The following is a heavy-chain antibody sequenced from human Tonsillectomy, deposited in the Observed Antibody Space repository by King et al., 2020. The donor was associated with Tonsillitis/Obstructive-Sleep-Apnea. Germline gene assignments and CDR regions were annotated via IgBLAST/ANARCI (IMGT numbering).Heavy chain of an antibody. CDR3: ARVAGGGYDLAYYFCGMDV. Sequence: QLVQSGAGVKKPGASVKVSCQASGYTFTDYFIHWVRQAPGQGLEWMGWINPNRGGTNYAQKFQGRVTMTRDTSIRTIYMELSRLRSDDTAVYYCARVAGGGYDLAYYFCGMDVWGQGTTVTVSS. J-gene: IGHJ6*02. CDR2: INPNRGGT. V-gene: IGHV1-2*02. CDR1: GYTFTDYF. D-gene: IGHD5-12*01.